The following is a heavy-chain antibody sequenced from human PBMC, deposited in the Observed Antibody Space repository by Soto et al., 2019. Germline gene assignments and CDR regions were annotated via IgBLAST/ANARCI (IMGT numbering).Heavy chain of an antibody. CDR2: IDPSDSYT. D-gene: IGHD3-16*01. J-gene: IGHJ4*01. Sequence: EVQLVQSGGEVKKPGTSLRISCEGSGYDFTNYWINWVRQMPGKGLEWMGRIDPSDSYTNYSPSFQGHVTFLVDKSISTTYLQWSSLKASDTAVYYCGRQGGDGYHIDYWGQGTLVTVSS. CDR3: GRQGGDGYHIDY. CDR1: GYDFTNYW. V-gene: IGHV5-10-1*03.